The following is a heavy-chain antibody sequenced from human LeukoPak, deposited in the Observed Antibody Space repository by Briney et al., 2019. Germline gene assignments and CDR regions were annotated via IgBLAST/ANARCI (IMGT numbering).Heavy chain of an antibody. D-gene: IGHD6-13*01. J-gene: IGHJ4*02. Sequence: PGGSLRLSCAASGFTFSSYSMNWVRQAPGKGLEWVSSISSSSSYIYYADSVKGRFTISRDNAKNSLYLQMNSLRDDDTAVYYCAVSYSSGWYAPRDWGQGTLVTVSS. CDR2: ISSSSSYI. V-gene: IGHV3-21*01. CDR3: AVSYSSGWYAPRD. CDR1: GFTFSSYS.